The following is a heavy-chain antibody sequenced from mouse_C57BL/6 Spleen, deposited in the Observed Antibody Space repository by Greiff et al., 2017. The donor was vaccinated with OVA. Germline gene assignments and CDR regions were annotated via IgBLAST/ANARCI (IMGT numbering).Heavy chain of an antibody. J-gene: IGHJ1*03. CDR1: GFTFTDYY. Sequence: EVTLQESGGGLVQPGGSLSLSCAASGFTFTDYYMSWVRQPPGKALEWLGFIRNKANGYTTEYSASVKGRFTISRDNSQSILYLQMNALRAEDSATYYCARCGSSFYWYFDVWGTGTTVTVSS. D-gene: IGHD1-1*01. CDR2: IRNKANGYTT. CDR3: ARCGSSFYWYFDV. V-gene: IGHV7-3*01.